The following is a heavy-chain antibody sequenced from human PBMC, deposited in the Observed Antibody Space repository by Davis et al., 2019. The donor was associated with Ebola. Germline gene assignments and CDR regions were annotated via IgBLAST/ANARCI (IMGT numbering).Heavy chain of an antibody. V-gene: IGHV3-21*01. CDR2: ISSSSSYI. Sequence: GGSLRLSCAASGFTVNTFAMNWVRQAPGKGLEWVSSISSSSSYIYYADSVKGRFTISRDNAKNSLYLQMNSLRAEDTAVYYCAKRSDYRSFDYWGQGTLVTVSS. CDR3: AKRSDYRSFDY. D-gene: IGHD4-11*01. J-gene: IGHJ4*02. CDR1: GFTVNTFA.